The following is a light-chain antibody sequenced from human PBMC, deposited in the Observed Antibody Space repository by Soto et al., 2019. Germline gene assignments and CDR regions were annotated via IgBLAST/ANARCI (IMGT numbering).Light chain of an antibody. V-gene: IGKV1-33*01. CDR2: DAS. CDR3: QQHDDYPT. J-gene: IGKJ5*01. CDR1: QGISIY. Sequence: SQMTQSPSALSASVGDRVTITCRPIQGISIYLNWYQQKPGKAPELLVYDASNLQTGVTSRFSGSGSGTDFTFTISRLQPEDIATYYCQQHDDYPTFGQGTRLEN.